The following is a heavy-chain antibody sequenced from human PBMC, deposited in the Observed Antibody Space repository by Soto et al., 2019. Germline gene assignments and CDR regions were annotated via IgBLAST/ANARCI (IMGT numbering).Heavy chain of an antibody. CDR3: ARGGDIVVVTAPFDY. CDR1: GYTFTSYY. J-gene: IGHJ4*02. D-gene: IGHD2-21*02. CDR2: INPSGGST. V-gene: IGHV1-46*03. Sequence: ASVKVSCEASGYTFTSYYMHWVRQDPGQGLEWMGIINPSGGSTSYAQKFQGRVTMTRDTSTNTVYMELSSLRSEDTAVYYCARGGDIVVVTAPFDYWGQGTLVTVSS.